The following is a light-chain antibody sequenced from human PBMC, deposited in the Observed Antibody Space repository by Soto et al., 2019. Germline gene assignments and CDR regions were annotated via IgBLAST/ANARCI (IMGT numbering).Light chain of an antibody. V-gene: IGKV3D-7*01. CDR3: QQDYNLPPT. J-gene: IGKJ1*01. CDR2: GAS. Sequence: EIVLAQSPGTLSLSPGESATLSCRASQSVSSSYLTWYQQKPGQAPRLLIYGASTRATGIPARFSGSGSGTDFTLTISSLQPEDFAVYYCQQDYNLPPTFGQGTKVDIK. CDR1: QSVSSSY.